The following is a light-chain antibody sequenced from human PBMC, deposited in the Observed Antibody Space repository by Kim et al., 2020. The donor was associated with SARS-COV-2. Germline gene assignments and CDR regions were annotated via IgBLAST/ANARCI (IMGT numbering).Light chain of an antibody. Sequence: SYELTQPSSVSVSPGQTASITCSGDKLGDKYACWYQQKPGQSPVLVIYQDSKRPSGIPERFSGSNSGNTATLTISGTQAMDEADYYCQAWDSSIVVFGGGTKLTVL. CDR3: QAWDSSIVV. J-gene: IGLJ2*01. V-gene: IGLV3-1*01. CDR2: QDS. CDR1: KLGDKY.